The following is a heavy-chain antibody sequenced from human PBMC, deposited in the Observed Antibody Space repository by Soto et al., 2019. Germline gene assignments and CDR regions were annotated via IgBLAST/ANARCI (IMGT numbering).Heavy chain of an antibody. V-gene: IGHV3-7*03. D-gene: IGHD6-6*01. CDR2: IKQDGSEK. CDR3: ARDMSSSYYFDY. Sequence: GSLRLSCAASGFTFSSYWMSWVRQGPGKGLEWVANIKQDGSEKYYVDSVKGRFTISRDNAKNSLYLQMNSLRAEDTAVYYCARDMSSSYYFDYWGQGTLVTVSS. CDR1: GFTFSSYW. J-gene: IGHJ4*02.